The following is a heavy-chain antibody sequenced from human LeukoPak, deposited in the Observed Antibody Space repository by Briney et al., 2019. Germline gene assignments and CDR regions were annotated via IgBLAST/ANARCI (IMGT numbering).Heavy chain of an antibody. Sequence: ASVKVSCKASGYTFTSYGISWVRQAPGQGLEWMGWIGGYNGNTNYAQKFQGRVTMTRDTSNSTAYMELSRLRSDDTAVYYCARDEHCSGGSCWGYWGQGTLVTVSS. CDR3: ARDEHCSGGSCWGY. D-gene: IGHD2-15*01. CDR2: IGGYNGNT. V-gene: IGHV1-18*01. J-gene: IGHJ4*02. CDR1: GYTFTSYG.